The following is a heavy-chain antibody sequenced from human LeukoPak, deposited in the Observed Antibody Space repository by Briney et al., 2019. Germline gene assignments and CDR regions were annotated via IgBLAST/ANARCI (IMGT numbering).Heavy chain of an antibody. CDR1: GFTFDDYA. CDR3: AKDMAPAMAVEADATAFEY. V-gene: IGHV3-9*01. Sequence: GGSLRLSCAASGFTFDDYAMHWVRQAPGKGLEWVSGISWNSGSIGYADSVKGRFTISRDNAKNSLYLQMNSLRAEDTALYYCAKDMAPAMAVEADATAFEYWGQGTLVTVSS. D-gene: IGHD5-18*01. CDR2: ISWNSGSI. J-gene: IGHJ4*02.